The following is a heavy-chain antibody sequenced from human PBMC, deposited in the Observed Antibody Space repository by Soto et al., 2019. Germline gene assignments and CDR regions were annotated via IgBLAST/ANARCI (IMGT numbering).Heavy chain of an antibody. CDR3: ARAGGSGWYYYYGMDV. CDR1: GFTFSSYG. J-gene: IGHJ6*02. D-gene: IGHD6-19*01. CDR2: IWYDGSNK. V-gene: IGHV3-33*01. Sequence: QVQLVESGGGVVQPGRSLRLSCAASGFTFSSYGMHWVRQAPGKGLEWVAVIWYDGSNKYYADFVKGRFTISRDNSKNTLYLQMNSLRAEDTAVYYCARAGGSGWYYYYGMDVWGQGTTVTVSS.